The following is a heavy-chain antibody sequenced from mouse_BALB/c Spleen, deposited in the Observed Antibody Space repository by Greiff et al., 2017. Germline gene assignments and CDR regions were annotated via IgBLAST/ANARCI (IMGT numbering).Heavy chain of an antibody. Sequence: VQGVESGPGLVQPSQSLSITCTVSGFSLTSYGVHWVRQPPGKGLEWLGVIWAGGSTNYNSALMSRLSISKDNSKSQVFLKMNSLQTDDTAMYYCARDQAYYGNSYAMDYWGQGTSVTVSS. D-gene: IGHD2-10*01. CDR2: IWAGGST. CDR3: ARDQAYYGNSYAMDY. V-gene: IGHV2-9*02. CDR1: GFSLTSYG. J-gene: IGHJ4*01.